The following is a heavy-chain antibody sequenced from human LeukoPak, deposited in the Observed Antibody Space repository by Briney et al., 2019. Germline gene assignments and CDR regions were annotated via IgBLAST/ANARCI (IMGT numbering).Heavy chain of an antibody. CDR2: IYYSGST. V-gene: IGHV4-39*01. D-gene: IGHD6-13*01. CDR3: ARHGSAAAGHGYFDY. J-gene: IGHJ4*02. CDR1: GVSISSSSYY. Sequence: SETLSLTCTVSGVSISSSSYYWGWIRQPPGKGLEWIGIIYYSGSTYYNPSLKSRVTISVDTPKNQFSLDLTSVTAADTAVYYCARHGSAAAGHGYFDYWGQGTLVTVSS.